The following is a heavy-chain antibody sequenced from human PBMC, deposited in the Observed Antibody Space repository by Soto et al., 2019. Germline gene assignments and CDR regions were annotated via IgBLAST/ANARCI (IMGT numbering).Heavy chain of an antibody. D-gene: IGHD3-10*01. V-gene: IGHV3-66*01. J-gene: IGHJ3*02. CDR3: ARDQGLIVGAI. Sequence: HPVGSLRLSCAASGFTVSSNYMSWVRQAPGKGLEWVSVIYSGGSTYYADSVKGRFIISRDNSKNTLYLQMNSLRAEDTAVYYCARDQGLIVGAIWGQGTMVTVSS. CDR1: GFTVSSNY. CDR2: IYSGGST.